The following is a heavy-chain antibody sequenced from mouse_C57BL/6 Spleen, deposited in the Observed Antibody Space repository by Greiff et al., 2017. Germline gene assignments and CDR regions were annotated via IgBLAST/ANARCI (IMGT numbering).Heavy chain of an antibody. CDR1: GYTFTSYW. CDR3: ASLLYYFDY. D-gene: IGHD2-10*01. CDR2: IDPSDSYT. V-gene: IGHV1-50*01. J-gene: IGHJ2*01. Sequence: VQLQQPGAELVKPGASVKLSCKASGYTFTSYWMQWVKQRPGQGLEWIGEIDPSDSYTNYNQKFKGKATLTVDTSSSTAYMQLSSLTSEDSAVYYCASLLYYFDYWGQGTTLTVSS.